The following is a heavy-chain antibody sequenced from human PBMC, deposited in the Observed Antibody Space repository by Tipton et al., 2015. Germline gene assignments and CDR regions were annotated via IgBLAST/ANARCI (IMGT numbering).Heavy chain of an antibody. J-gene: IGHJ5*01. CDR1: GYSFTNSW. V-gene: IGHV5-51*01. CDR2: IYVGDSDT. CDR3: ARQPLVYAINGWLDS. Sequence: QLVQSGAEVKKPGESLKISCKGSGYSFTNSWIAWVRQMPGKGLEWMGIIYVGDSDTRYSQSFQGQVTISADKSISTAYLQWSSLKASDSAMYYCARQPLVYAINGWLDSWGQGTLVTVSS. D-gene: IGHD2-8*01.